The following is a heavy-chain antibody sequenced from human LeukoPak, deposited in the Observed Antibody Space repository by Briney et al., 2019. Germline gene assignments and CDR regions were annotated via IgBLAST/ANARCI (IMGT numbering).Heavy chain of an antibody. V-gene: IGHV1-18*01. D-gene: IGHD3-22*01. J-gene: IGHJ4*02. CDR2: ISAYNGNT. Sequence: ASVKVSCKASGYTFTSYGISWVRQAPAQGLEWMGWISAYNGNTNYAQKLQGRVTMTTDTSTSTAYMELRSLRSDDTAVYYCARDIPLLFRYYYDSSGYKPFDYWGQGTLVTVSS. CDR1: GYTFTSYG. CDR3: ARDIPLLFRYYYDSSGYKPFDY.